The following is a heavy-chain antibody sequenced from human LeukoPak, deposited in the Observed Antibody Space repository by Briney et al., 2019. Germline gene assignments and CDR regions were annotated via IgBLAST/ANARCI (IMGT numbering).Heavy chain of an antibody. D-gene: IGHD4-11*01. Sequence: GESLKISCQVSGYSFPSHWIGWVRQMPGKGLEWMGFIYPGDSNTRYSSSFQGQVTISVDKSISTAYLQWGSLKASDTAMYYCARRNGNYFDYWGQGSLVSVSS. CDR3: ARRNGNYFDY. V-gene: IGHV5-51*01. J-gene: IGHJ4*02. CDR2: IYPGDSNT. CDR1: GYSFPSHW.